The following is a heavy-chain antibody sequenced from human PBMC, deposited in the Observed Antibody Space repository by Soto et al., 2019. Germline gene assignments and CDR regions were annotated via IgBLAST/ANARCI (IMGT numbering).Heavy chain of an antibody. D-gene: IGHD6-13*01. CDR3: ATSYVNAWYTD. CDR2: MHYPGFS. Sequence: QVQLQASGPGLVTPSDPLSLPCTFSDDSVTSHYLTWIRQSPGKGLDWIGYMHYPGFSHYNPSLKTSLALSVYTSRIQFTLQLTSVTSADTAIYFCATSYVNAWYTDWCQVTQVTGSS. CDR1: DDSVTSHY. J-gene: IGHJ4*02. V-gene: IGHV4-59*02.